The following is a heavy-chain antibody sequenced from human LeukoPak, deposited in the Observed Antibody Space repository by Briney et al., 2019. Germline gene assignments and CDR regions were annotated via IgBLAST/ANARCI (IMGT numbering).Heavy chain of an antibody. CDR3: ARDLGGIVPAAADENWFDP. CDR2: INPNSGGT. V-gene: IGHV1-2*06. Sequence: ASVKVSCKASGYTFTGYYMHWVRQAPGQGLEWMGRINPNSGGTNHAQKFQGRVTMTRDTSISTVYMELSSLRSEDTAVYYCARDLGGIVPAAADENWFDPWGQGTLVTVSS. D-gene: IGHD2-2*01. CDR1: GYTFTGYY. J-gene: IGHJ5*02.